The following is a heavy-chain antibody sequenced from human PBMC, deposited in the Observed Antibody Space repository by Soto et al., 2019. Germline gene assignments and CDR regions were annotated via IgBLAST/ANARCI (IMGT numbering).Heavy chain of an antibody. J-gene: IGHJ4*02. D-gene: IGHD3-16*01. V-gene: IGHV3-23*01. CDR3: AKDWGNWGYFDY. CDR2: ISGSGGST. CDR1: GFTFSSYA. Sequence: GSLRLSCAASGFTFSSYAMSWVRQAPGKGLEWVSAISGSGGSTYYADSVKGRFTISRDNSKNTLYLQMNSLRAEDTAVYYCAKDWGNWGYFDYWGQGTLVTVSS.